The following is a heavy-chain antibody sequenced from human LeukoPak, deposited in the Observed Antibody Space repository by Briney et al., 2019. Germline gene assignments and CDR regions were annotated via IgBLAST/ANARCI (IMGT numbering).Heavy chain of an antibody. J-gene: IGHJ6*02. CDR3: TRQCSGGMDV. Sequence: SQTLSLTCAISGDSVSSKSAAWNWIRQSPSRGLEWLGRTYYRSRWFNGYAVSVKGRITISPDTSKNQFSLQLNSVTPEDTAVYYCTRQCSGGMDVWGQGTTVTVSS. D-gene: IGHD2-15*01. CDR2: TYYRSRWFN. CDR1: GDSVSSKSAA. V-gene: IGHV6-1*01.